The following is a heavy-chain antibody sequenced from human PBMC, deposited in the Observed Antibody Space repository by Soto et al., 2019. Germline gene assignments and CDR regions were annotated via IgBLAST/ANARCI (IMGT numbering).Heavy chain of an antibody. D-gene: IGHD5-12*01. J-gene: IGHJ4*02. Sequence: GESLKIYCKASGYSFSTYWIAWVRQRPGKGLDWMGIIYPGDSDTRYSPSFQGQVTISVDNSIDTAYLEWTTLRASDSAMYYCARHSLATQPGDYWGQGTRVTVSS. V-gene: IGHV5-51*01. CDR2: IYPGDSDT. CDR1: GYSFSTYW. CDR3: ARHSLATQPGDY.